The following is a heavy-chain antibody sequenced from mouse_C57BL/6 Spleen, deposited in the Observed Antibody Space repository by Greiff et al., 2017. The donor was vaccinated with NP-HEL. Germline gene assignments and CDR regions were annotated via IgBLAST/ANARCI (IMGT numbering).Heavy chain of an antibody. Sequence: QVQLQQSGAELVKPGASVKLSCKASGYTFTSYWMHWVKQRPGQGLEWIGYINPSSGYTKYNQKFKDKATLTADKSSSTAYMQLSSLTYEDSAVYYCARGSGPLYYAMDYWGQGTSVTVSS. CDR2: INPSSGYT. J-gene: IGHJ4*01. D-gene: IGHD3-2*02. CDR3: ARGSGPLYYAMDY. CDR1: GYTFTSYW. V-gene: IGHV1-7*01.